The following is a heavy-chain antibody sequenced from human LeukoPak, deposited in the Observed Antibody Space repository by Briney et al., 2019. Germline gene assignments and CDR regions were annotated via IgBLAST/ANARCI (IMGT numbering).Heavy chain of an antibody. CDR3: AKQYIVTTWYWFGS. V-gene: IGHV3-23*01. Sequence: GGSLRLSCAASGFTFDSFAMNWVRQAPGTGLEWVSSISRGGETTYYADSVEGRFTISRDNSKNTLSLHMNSLRADDTAVYYCAKQYIVTTWYWFGSWGQGTLVTVSS. D-gene: IGHD4-17*01. CDR1: GFTFDSFA. J-gene: IGHJ5*01. CDR2: ISRGGETT.